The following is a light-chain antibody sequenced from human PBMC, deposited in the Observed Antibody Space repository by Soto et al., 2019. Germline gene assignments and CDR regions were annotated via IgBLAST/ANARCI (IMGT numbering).Light chain of an antibody. CDR1: NSDVGGYNY. J-gene: IGLJ1*01. V-gene: IGLV2-11*01. Sequence: QSALTQPRSVSGSPGQAVTFSCTGTNSDVGGYNYVSWYQQHPDKAPKLIIYDVSKRPSGVPDRFSGSKSGNTASLTISVLQAEDEADYFCSSFAGSYTHVFGTGTKVTVL. CDR3: SSFAGSYTHV. CDR2: DVS.